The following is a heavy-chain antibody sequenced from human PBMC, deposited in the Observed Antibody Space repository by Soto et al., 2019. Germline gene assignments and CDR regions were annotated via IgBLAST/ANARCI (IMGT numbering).Heavy chain of an antibody. CDR1: GGSIDSYY. Sequence: SETLSLTCTASGGSIDSYYWTWIRQPPGKGLEWIGYVYYTGTTTYSPSLKSRVTISVDTSMNQISLKLSSVTAADTAFYYCARLGGYYQSLDTWGQGTLVTVSS. CDR2: VYYTGTT. V-gene: IGHV4-59*08. CDR3: ARLGGYYQSLDT. J-gene: IGHJ5*02. D-gene: IGHD3-22*01.